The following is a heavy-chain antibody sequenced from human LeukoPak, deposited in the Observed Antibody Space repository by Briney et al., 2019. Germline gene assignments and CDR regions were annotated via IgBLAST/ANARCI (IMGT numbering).Heavy chain of an antibody. D-gene: IGHD6-19*01. V-gene: IGHV3-23*01. CDR3: TRERNPSGYSSGWYSYGWDY. J-gene: IGHJ4*02. CDR1: AFTFSSHG. Sequence: PGGSLRLSCEGSAFTFSSHGMTWVRQAPGKGLEWVSSITGNGGSTYYADSVKGRFTISRDNSKAVVYLQMNSLRAEDTAIYYCTRERNPSGYSSGWYSYGWDYWGQGTLVTVPS. CDR2: ITGNGGST.